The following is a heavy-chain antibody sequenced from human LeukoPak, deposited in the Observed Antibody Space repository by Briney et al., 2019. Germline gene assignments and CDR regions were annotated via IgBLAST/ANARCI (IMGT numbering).Heavy chain of an antibody. CDR1: GGSISSGGYY. V-gene: IGHV4-31*03. J-gene: IGHJ4*02. D-gene: IGHD6-6*01. Sequence: PSQTLSLTCTVSGGSISSGGYYWSWIRQHPRKGLEWIGYIYYSGSTYYNPSLKSRVTISVDTSKNQFSLKLSSVTAADTAVYYCARGDTQPYAKYSSSLAKPYFDHWGQGTLVTVSS. CDR3: ARGDTQPYAKYSSSLAKPYFDH. CDR2: IYYSGST.